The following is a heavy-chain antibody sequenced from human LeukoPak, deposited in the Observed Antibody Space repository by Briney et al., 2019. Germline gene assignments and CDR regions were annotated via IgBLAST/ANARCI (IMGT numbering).Heavy chain of an antibody. J-gene: IGHJ4*02. CDR1: GGSFSGYY. V-gene: IGHV4-34*01. CDR2: INHSGST. D-gene: IGHD5-12*01. CDR3: ARGPSGYHNT. Sequence: SETLSLTCAVYGGSFSGYYWSWIRQPPGKGLEWIGEINHSGSTNYNPPLKSRVTISVDTSKNQFSLKLSSVTAADTAVYYCARGPSGYHNTGGQGTLVTVSS.